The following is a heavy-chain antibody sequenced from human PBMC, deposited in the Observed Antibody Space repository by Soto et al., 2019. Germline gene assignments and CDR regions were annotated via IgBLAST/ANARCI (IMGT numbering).Heavy chain of an antibody. CDR2: IYHGGNT. V-gene: IGHV4-4*02. J-gene: IGHJ4*02. Sequence: TSETLSLTCAVSGVYISRTNCCNWVRQPPGKVLERIGEIYHGGNTNYNPSLKSRVTISVDKSKNQFSLNLSSVNAADTAVYYCAKRGTRPFDFWGQGTLVTVS. CDR3: AKRGTRPFDF. D-gene: IGHD2-2*01. CDR1: GVYISRTNC.